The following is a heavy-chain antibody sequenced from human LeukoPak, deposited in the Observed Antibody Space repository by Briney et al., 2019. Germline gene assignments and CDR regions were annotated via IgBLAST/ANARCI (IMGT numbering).Heavy chain of an antibody. Sequence: GGSLRLSCSASGFNFRSYAMTWVRQAPGKGLEWVSVISGTGDSTYYADSVKGRFTISRDNSMNTLYLQMNSLRAADTAVYYCARDGCGSGSYSYDCWGQGTLVTVSS. CDR3: ARDGCGSGSYSYDC. CDR2: ISGTGDST. J-gene: IGHJ4*02. V-gene: IGHV3-23*01. D-gene: IGHD3-10*01. CDR1: GFNFRSYA.